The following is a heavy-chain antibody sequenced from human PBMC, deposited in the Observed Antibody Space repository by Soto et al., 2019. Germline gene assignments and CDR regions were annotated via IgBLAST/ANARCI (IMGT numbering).Heavy chain of an antibody. V-gene: IGHV1-69*04. D-gene: IGHD3-3*01. J-gene: IGHJ4*02. CDR3: ARVVGKYYDFWSGYETYFDY. CDR1: GGTFSSYA. Sequence: SVKVSCKASGGTFSSYAISWVRQAPGQGLEWMGRIIPILGIANYAQKFQGGVTITADKSTSTAYMELSSLRSEDTAVYYCARVVGKYYDFWSGYETYFDYWGQGTLVTVSS. CDR2: IIPILGIA.